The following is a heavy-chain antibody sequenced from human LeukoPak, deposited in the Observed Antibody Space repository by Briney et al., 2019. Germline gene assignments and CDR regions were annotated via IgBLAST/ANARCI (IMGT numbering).Heavy chain of an antibody. D-gene: IGHD3-10*01. Sequence: ASVKVSCKTSGYHFTWYGVNWVRQGPGQGLEWLGWISAANYVTEFAPHVRDRLTMTQDTSTSTAYMELRSLKFDDTAVYYCTRGGSVPAQGDFWGQGTLVTVSS. CDR2: ISAANYVT. V-gene: IGHV1-18*01. CDR3: TRGGSVPAQGDF. J-gene: IGHJ4*02. CDR1: GYHFTWYG.